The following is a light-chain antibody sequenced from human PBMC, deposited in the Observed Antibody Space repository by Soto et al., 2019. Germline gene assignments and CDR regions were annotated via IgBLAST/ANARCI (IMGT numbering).Light chain of an antibody. CDR1: GSDVGGYNY. CDR2: DVS. Sequence: QSALTQPASVSGFPGQSITISCTGTGSDVGGYNYVSWYQQHPGKAPKVMIYDVSNRPSGVSNRFSGSKSGNTASLTISGLQAEDEADYYCSSYTGASTPLVFGGGTQLTV. J-gene: IGLJ2*01. CDR3: SSYTGASTPLV. V-gene: IGLV2-14*01.